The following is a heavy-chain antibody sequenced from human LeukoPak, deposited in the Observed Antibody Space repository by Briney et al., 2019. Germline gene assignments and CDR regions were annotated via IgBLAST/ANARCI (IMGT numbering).Heavy chain of an antibody. D-gene: IGHD3-3*01. Sequence: PSETLSLTCTVSGGSISSYYWSWIRQPPGKGLEWIGYIYYSGSTNYNPSLKSRVTISVDTSKNQFSLKLSSVTAADTAVYYCARFLEWRDAFDIWGQGTMVTVSS. V-gene: IGHV4-59*01. J-gene: IGHJ3*02. CDR2: IYYSGST. CDR1: GGSISSYY. CDR3: ARFLEWRDAFDI.